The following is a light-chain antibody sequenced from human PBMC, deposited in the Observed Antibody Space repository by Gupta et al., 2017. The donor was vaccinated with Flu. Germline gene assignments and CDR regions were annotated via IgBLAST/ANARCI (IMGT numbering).Light chain of an antibody. V-gene: IGKV3-11*01. J-gene: IGKJ3*01. CDR2: DAS. Sequence: EIVLTQSPATLSLSPGERATLSCRASQSVSSYLAWYQQKPGQAPRLLIYDASNRATGIPARFSGSGSGTDFTLTISILEAEDVAVYYCQQRSNWPITFGHGTKLEIK. CDR1: QSVSSY. CDR3: QQRSNWPIT.